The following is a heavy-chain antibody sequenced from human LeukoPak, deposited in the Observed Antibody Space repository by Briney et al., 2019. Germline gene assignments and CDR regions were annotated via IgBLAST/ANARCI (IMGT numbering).Heavy chain of an antibody. CDR2: INPNSGGT. V-gene: IGHV1-2*02. J-gene: IGHJ4*02. D-gene: IGHD5-12*01. Sequence: ASVKVSCKASGYTFTGYYMHWVRQAPGQGLEWMGWINPNSGGTNYAQKFQGRVTMTRDTSISTAYMELSRLRSDDTAVYYCASGGLRSWVNGYYFDYWGQETLVTVSS. CDR1: GYTFTGYY. CDR3: ASGGLRSWVNGYYFDY.